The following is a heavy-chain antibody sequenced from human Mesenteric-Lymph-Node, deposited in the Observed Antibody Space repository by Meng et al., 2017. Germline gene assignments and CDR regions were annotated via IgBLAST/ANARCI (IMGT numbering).Heavy chain of an antibody. Sequence: ASVKVSCKASGYTFTGYYMHWVRQAPGQGLEWMGWINPNSGGTNYAQKFQGRVTMTRDTSISTAYMELSRLRSEDTAVYYCARDQVRDFWSGTYYYYYGMDVWGQGTTVTVSS. CDR2: INPNSGGT. CDR3: ARDQVRDFWSGTYYYYYGMDV. V-gene: IGHV1-2*02. CDR1: GYTFTGYY. J-gene: IGHJ6*02. D-gene: IGHD3-3*01.